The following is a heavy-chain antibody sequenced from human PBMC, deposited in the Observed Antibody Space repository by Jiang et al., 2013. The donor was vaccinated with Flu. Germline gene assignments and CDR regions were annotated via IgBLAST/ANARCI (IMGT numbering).Heavy chain of an antibody. CDR2: ISGSGDST. J-gene: IGHJ3*02. D-gene: IGHD3-22*01. CDR3: AKSAKLYYHDRSGPDAFDI. Sequence: GGGLVQPGGSLRLSCAASGFTFSNYAMSWVRQAPGKGLEWISAISGSGDSTYYADSLKGRFTISRGNSRNTLYLQMDSLRAEDTAVYFCAKSAKLYYHDRSGPDAFDIWGQGTMVTVSS. V-gene: IGHV3-23*01. CDR1: GFTFSNYA.